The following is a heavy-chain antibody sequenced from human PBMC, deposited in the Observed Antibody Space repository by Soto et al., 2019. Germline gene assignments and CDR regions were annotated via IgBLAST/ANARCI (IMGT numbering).Heavy chain of an antibody. CDR3: AISDSSTMVSPFDY. Sequence: GSVRVSCKAAGYTFTCYDMHWVRQAPGQGLEWMVWINPNSGGTNYGQKFQGWVTMTRDTSISTAYMELSRLRSDDTAVYYCAISDSSTMVSPFDYWGQGTLDTVSS. J-gene: IGHJ4*02. D-gene: IGHD3-10*01. V-gene: IGHV1-2*04. CDR2: INPNSGGT. CDR1: GYTFTCYD.